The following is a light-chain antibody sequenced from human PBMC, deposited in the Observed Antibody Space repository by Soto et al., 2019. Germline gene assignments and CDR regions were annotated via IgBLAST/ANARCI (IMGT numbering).Light chain of an antibody. Sequence: QSVLTQPASVSGSPGQSITISCTGTSSDFGGNNYVSWYQQQPGKAPKILIYEVSHRPSGVSHRFSGSKSGNTASLTICGLQAEDEADYYCSSYTSSDTLVFGGGTKVTVL. J-gene: IGLJ2*01. V-gene: IGLV2-14*01. CDR2: EVS. CDR1: SSDFGGNNY. CDR3: SSYTSSDTLV.